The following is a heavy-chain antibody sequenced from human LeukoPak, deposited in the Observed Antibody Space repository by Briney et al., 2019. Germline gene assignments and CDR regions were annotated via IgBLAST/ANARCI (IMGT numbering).Heavy chain of an antibody. V-gene: IGHV3-53*01. CDR3: ARDLVKGGSSGFDP. CDR2: IYSGSST. CDR1: GFTVSSNY. J-gene: IGHJ5*02. D-gene: IGHD3-9*01. Sequence: PGGSLRLSCAASGFTVSSNYMSWVRQAPGKGLEWVSVIYSGSSTYYADSVKGRFTISRHNAKNTLYLQMNSLRAEDTAVYYCARDLVKGGSSGFDPWGQGTLVTVSS.